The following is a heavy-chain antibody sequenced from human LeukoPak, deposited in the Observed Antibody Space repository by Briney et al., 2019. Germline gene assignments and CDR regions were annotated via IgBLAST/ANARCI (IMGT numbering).Heavy chain of an antibody. D-gene: IGHD3-10*01. CDR1: GYTFTSYD. V-gene: IGHV1-8*01. Sequence: ASVKVSCKAAGYTFTSYDINWVRQATRQGLGWRGGMNPNSGNTGYAQKVQGRVTMTRNTSISTAYMELNSLRSEDTAVYYCARLNYYGSGSYYNWFDPWGQGTLVTVSS. J-gene: IGHJ5*02. CDR2: MNPNSGNT. CDR3: ARLNYYGSGSYYNWFDP.